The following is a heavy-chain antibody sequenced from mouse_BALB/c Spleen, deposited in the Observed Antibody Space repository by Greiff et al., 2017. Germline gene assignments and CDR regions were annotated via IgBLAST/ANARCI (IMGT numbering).Heavy chain of an antibody. V-gene: IGHV1-63*02. CDR2: IYPGGGYT. D-gene: IGHD4-1*01. CDR3: AKGLTGSSYWYCDV. Sequence: QVQLKESGAELVRPGTSVKISCKASGYTFTNYWLGWVKQRPGHGLEWIGDIYPGGGYTNYNEKFKGKATLTADTSSSTAYMQLSSLTSEDSAVYFCAKGLTGSSYWYCDVWGAGTTVTVSS. CDR1: GYTFTNYW. J-gene: IGHJ1*01.